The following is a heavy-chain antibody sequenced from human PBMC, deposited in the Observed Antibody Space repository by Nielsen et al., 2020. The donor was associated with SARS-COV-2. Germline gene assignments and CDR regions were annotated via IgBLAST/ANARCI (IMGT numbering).Heavy chain of an antibody. CDR2: ISSSGSDI. CDR3: VRDREWAFDL. D-gene: IGHD3-3*01. Sequence: GVLRLSCEVAGHFSWYSFNWVRQAPGQGPEWISYISSSGSDISYARSVKGRFTISRDNAGNSLFLHMDSLRDEDTAVYYCVRDREWAFDLWGQGTLVTVSS. V-gene: IGHV3-48*02. CDR1: GHFSWYS. J-gene: IGHJ4*02.